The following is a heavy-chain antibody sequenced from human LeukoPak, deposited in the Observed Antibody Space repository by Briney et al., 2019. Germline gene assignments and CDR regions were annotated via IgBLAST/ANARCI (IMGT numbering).Heavy chain of an antibody. Sequence: ASVKVSCKASGYTSTNYGINWVRQAPGQGLEWMGWISGYNGNTNYAQKLQGRVTMTTDTSTSTAYMELRSLRSDDTAVYYCVRENIVVVPAAMGGGYYHYMDVWGKGTTVTVSS. V-gene: IGHV1-18*01. J-gene: IGHJ6*03. CDR1: GYTSTNYG. CDR3: VRENIVVVPAAMGGGYYHYMDV. D-gene: IGHD2-2*01. CDR2: ISGYNGNT.